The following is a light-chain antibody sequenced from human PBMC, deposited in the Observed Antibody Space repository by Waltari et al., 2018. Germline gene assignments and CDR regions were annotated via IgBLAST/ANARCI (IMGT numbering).Light chain of an antibody. Sequence: QSALTQPPSASGSPGQSVTIPCTGTSGDVGAYPYVSWYQQPPRRAPKLIIYEVDKRPAGVPGRFSGSKSGNTASLTVSGAQAEDEGDYYCSSYSDTYNLVFGGGTKLTVL. V-gene: IGLV2-8*01. CDR1: SGDVGAYPY. J-gene: IGLJ2*01. CDR2: EVD. CDR3: SSYSDTYNLV.